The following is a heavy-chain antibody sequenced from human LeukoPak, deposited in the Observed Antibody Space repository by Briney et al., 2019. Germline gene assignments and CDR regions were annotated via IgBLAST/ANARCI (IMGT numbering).Heavy chain of an antibody. CDR2: ISGSGGST. Sequence: AGGSLRLSCAASGFTFTSYAMNWVRQAPGKGLEWVSAISGSGGSTYYADSVKGRFTVSRHNSENTLFLQMNSLRAEDTAIYYCAKDTDVVVPEYFQYWGQGTLVTVSS. D-gene: IGHD2-15*01. V-gene: IGHV3-23*01. CDR3: AKDTDVVVPEYFQY. J-gene: IGHJ1*01. CDR1: GFTFTSYA.